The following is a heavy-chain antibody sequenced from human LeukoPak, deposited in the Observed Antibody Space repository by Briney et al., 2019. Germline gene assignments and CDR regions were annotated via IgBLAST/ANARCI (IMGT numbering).Heavy chain of an antibody. Sequence: ASVKVSCKASGYTFTSYAMHWVRQAPGQRLEWMGWINAGNGNTKYSQKFQGRVTITRDTSASTAYMELSSLRSEDTAVYYCARAAYEVRWELLRDRGEYFDYWGQGTLVTVSS. J-gene: IGHJ4*02. V-gene: IGHV1-3*01. CDR2: INAGNGNT. CDR1: GYTFTSYA. D-gene: IGHD1-26*01. CDR3: ARAAYEVRWELLRDRGEYFDY.